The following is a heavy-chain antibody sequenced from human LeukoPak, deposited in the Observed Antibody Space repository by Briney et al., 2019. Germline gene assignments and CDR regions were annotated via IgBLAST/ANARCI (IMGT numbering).Heavy chain of an antibody. CDR3: ARAGGYCGRISCPYYFDY. CDR1: GYTFTSYY. Sequence: ASVKVSCKASGYTFTSYYMHWVRQAPGQGLEWMGIINPSGGSTSYAQKFQGRVTMTRNTSISTAYMELSSLRSEDTAVYYCARAGGYCGRISCPYYFDYWDQGSLVAVSS. D-gene: IGHD2-15*01. CDR2: INPSGGST. J-gene: IGHJ4*02. V-gene: IGHV1-46*01.